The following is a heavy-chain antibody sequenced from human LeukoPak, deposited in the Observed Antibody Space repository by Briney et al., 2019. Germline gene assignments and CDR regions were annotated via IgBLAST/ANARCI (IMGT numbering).Heavy chain of an antibody. CDR3: ARTHGAAAAPWDFDY. D-gene: IGHD6-13*01. V-gene: IGHV1-69*13. CDR2: IIPIFGTA. CDR1: GGTFSSYA. J-gene: IGHJ4*02. Sequence: GASVKVSCKASGGTFSSYAISWVRQAPGQGLEWMGGIIPIFGTANYAQKFQGRVTITADESTSTAYMELSSLRSEDTAVYYCARTHGAAAAPWDFDYWGQGTLVTVSS.